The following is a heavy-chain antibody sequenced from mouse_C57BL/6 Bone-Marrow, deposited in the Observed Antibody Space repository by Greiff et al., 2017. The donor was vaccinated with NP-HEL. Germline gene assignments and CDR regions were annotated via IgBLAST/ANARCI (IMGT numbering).Heavy chain of an antibody. V-gene: IGHV1-50*01. CDR3: ALYYDYDESFAY. J-gene: IGHJ3*01. D-gene: IGHD2-4*01. Sequence: KESCKASGYTFTSYWMQWVKQRPGQGLEWIGEIDPSDSYTNYNQKFKGKATLTVDTSSSTAYMQLSSLTSEDSAVYYCALYYDYDESFAYWGQGTLVTVSA. CDR2: IDPSDSYT. CDR1: GYTFTSYW.